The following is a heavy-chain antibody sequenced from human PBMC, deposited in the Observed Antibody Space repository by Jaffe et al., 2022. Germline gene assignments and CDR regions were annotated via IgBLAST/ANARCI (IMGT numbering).Heavy chain of an antibody. CDR3: ARPGYSGYDPTFNWFDP. CDR2: INHSGST. V-gene: IGHV4-34*01. J-gene: IGHJ5*02. Sequence: QVQLQQWGAGLLKPSETLSLTCAVYGGSFRGYYWSWIRQSPGKGLEWIGEINHSGSTNYNPSLKSRVTISVDTPKNQFSLKLSSVTAADTAVYYCARPGYSGYDPTFNWFDPWGQGTLVTVSS. D-gene: IGHD5-12*01. CDR1: GGSFRGYY.